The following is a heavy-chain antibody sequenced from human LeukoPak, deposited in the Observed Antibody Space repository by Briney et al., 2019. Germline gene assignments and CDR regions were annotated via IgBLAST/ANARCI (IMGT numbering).Heavy chain of an antibody. CDR1: GFTFSRYA. CDR2: IKQDGSEK. V-gene: IGHV3-7*01. Sequence: GGSLRLSCAGSGFTFSRYAMSWVRQAPGKGLEWVANIKQDGSEKYYVDSVKGRFTISRDNAKNSLYLQMNSLRAEDTAVYYCARERHYYDSSGYFDYWGQGTLVTVSS. CDR3: ARERHYYDSSGYFDY. D-gene: IGHD3-22*01. J-gene: IGHJ4*02.